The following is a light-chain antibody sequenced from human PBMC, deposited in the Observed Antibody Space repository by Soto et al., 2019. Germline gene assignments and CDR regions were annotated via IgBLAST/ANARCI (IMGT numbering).Light chain of an antibody. V-gene: IGKV2-28*01. J-gene: IGKJ1*01. CDR3: MQALQTPRT. Sequence: VMTQSPLSLPVTPGEPASISCRSSQSLLYINGYNYLDWYLQKPGQSPQLLIYLGSSRAAGVPDRFSGSGSGTDFTLKISRVEAEDVGVYYCMQALQTPRTFGQGTRVEIK. CDR2: LGS. CDR1: QSLLYINGYNY.